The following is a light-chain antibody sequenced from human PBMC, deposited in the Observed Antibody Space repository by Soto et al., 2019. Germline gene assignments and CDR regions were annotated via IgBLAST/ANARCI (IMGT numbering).Light chain of an antibody. CDR2: DND. J-gene: IGLJ1*01. V-gene: IGLV1-51*01. CDR1: NSNIGNNC. CDR3: GTWDSSLSAGV. Sequence: QSVLTQPHSVSASPGQKVTISCSGTNSNIGNNCVSWYQQLPGTAPKLLIYDNDKRLSDTPDQFSASKSGTSATLGITGLQTGDEADYYCGTWDSSLSAGVFXAGTKVTVL.